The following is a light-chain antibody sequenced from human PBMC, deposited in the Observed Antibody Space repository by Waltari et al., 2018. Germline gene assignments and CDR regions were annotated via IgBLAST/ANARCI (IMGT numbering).Light chain of an antibody. J-gene: IGLJ2*01. CDR2: EVT. Sequence: QSALPQPASVSGSPGQSITISCPGTRSDVGGYNSVSWYQRHPGKAPKLIIYEVTNRPSGLSGRFSGSKSGNTASLTISGLQAEDEADYYCSSYRANSPVVFGGGTKLTVL. CDR1: RSDVGGYNS. V-gene: IGLV2-14*01. CDR3: SSYRANSPVV.